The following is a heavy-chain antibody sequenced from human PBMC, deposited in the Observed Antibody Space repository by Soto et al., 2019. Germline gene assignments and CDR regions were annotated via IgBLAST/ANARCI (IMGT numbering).Heavy chain of an antibody. V-gene: IGHV4-61*01. Sequence: QVQLQESGPGLVKPSETLSLTCTVSGGSVSSGTHYWSWIRQPPGKGLEWIGYIYYSGSTKSNPSLKSRVTISVDTSKNQSSRKLSSVIAAATGVYYCARDPLDYCVPAGGMDAWGQGTTVTVSS. J-gene: IGHJ6*01. CDR2: IYYSGST. CDR1: GGSVSSGTHY. D-gene: IGHD3-10*02. CDR3: ARDPLDYCVPAGGMDA.